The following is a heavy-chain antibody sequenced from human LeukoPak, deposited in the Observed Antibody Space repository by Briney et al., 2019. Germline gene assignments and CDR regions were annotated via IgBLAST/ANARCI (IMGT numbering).Heavy chain of an antibody. CDR3: ARAMVVVAATGYFGY. V-gene: IGHV4-38-2*02. J-gene: IGHJ4*02. Sequence: SETLSLTCTVSGYSIISDYYWGWIRQPPGKGLEWIGNIYHSGSTYYNPSLKSRVTISVDTSKNQFSLKLSSVTAADTAVYYCARAMVVVAATGYFGYWGLGTLLTVSS. CDR2: IYHSGST. CDR1: GYSIISDYY. D-gene: IGHD2-15*01.